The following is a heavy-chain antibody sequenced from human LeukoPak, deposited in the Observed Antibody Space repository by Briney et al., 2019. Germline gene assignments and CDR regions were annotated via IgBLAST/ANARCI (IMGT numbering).Heavy chain of an antibody. CDR2: IVGSDGRT. V-gene: IGHV3-23*01. Sequence: GGSLRLSCAASGFSSSNFAMSWVRHAPGKGLEWVSSIVGSDGRTYYAESVQGRFTISRDNYKKTLFLQMNSLRAEDTAVYYCARPGICGGDCYLGDDYWGQGTLVTVSS. D-gene: IGHD2-21*02. CDR1: GFSSSNFA. J-gene: IGHJ4*02. CDR3: ARPGICGGDCYLGDDY.